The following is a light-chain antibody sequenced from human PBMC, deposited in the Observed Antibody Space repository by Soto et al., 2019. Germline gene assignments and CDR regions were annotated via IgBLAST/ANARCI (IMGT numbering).Light chain of an antibody. Sequence: DIHLTQSPSFLSASVGDRVTITCRASQGISTYLAWYQQKPGKAPNLLIYTASTLQTGVPSRFSGSAFGTEFPLSISSLQPEDFATYYCQQLAGFPITFGQGTRLDMK. J-gene: IGKJ5*01. CDR3: QQLAGFPIT. CDR2: TAS. CDR1: QGISTY. V-gene: IGKV1-9*01.